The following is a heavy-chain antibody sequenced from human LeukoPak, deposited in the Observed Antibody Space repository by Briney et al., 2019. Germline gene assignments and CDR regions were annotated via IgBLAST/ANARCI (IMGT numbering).Heavy chain of an antibody. J-gene: IGHJ4*02. CDR1: GGSISSGSYY. CDR3: ARATNGVIDY. V-gene: IGHV4-61*02. D-gene: IGHD2-8*01. CDR2: IYTSGST. Sequence: SQTLSLTCTVSGGSISSGSYYWSWIRQPAGKGLEWIGRIYTSGSTNYNPSLKSRVTISVDTSKNQFSLKLGSVTAADTAVYYCARATNGVIDYWGQGTLVTVSS.